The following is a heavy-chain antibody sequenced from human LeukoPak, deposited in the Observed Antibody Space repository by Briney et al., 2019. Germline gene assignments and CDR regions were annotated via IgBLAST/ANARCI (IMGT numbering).Heavy chain of an antibody. J-gene: IGHJ4*02. Sequence: PGGSLRLSCVVPGFTFSSYAMHWARQAPGKGLEWVAVISHDRSNNCHADSVKGRFTISRDNSKNTLYLQMNSLRVEDTAVYYCARDLSGSYMADYWGQGTLVTVSS. V-gene: IGHV3-30-3*01. CDR3: ARDLSGSYMADY. CDR1: GFTFSSYA. D-gene: IGHD3-10*01. CDR2: ISHDRSNN.